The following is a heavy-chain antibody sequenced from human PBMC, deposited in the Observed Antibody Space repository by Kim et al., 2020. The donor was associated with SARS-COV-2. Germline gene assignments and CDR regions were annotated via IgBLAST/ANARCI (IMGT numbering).Heavy chain of an antibody. CDR3: ASGPIRYYYGSGSYYNADWFDP. CDR1: GGSISSSNW. Sequence: SETLSLTCAVSGGSISSSNWWSWVRQPPGKGLEWIGEIYHSGSTNYNPSLKSRVTISVDKSKNQFSLKLSSVTAADTAVYYCASGPIRYYYGSGSYYNADWFDPWGQGTLVTVSS. D-gene: IGHD3-10*01. V-gene: IGHV4-4*02. J-gene: IGHJ5*02. CDR2: IYHSGST.